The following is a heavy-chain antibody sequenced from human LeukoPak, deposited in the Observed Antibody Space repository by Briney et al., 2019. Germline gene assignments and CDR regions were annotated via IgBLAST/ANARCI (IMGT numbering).Heavy chain of an antibody. V-gene: IGHV3-23*01. CDR1: GFTFSSIA. Sequence: GGSLRLSCTASGFTFSSIALTWVRQAPGKGLEWVSTIRSNGDTAYNADSVNGRFTISRDNSKNTLYLQMDSLRVEDTAIYYCAKDSSVPYGITDWGQGTLVTVSS. D-gene: IGHD4-17*01. J-gene: IGHJ4*02. CDR3: AKDSSVPYGITD. CDR2: IRSNGDTA.